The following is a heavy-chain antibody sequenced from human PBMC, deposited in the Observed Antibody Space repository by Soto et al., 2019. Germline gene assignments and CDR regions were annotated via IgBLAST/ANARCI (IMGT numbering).Heavy chain of an antibody. CDR1: GYSFTTYW. J-gene: IGHJ4*02. CDR3: ARDNTAMFDY. Sequence: GESLKISCKGSGYSFTTYWISWVRQMPGKGLEWMGRIDPSDSYSNYSPSFQGHVTISADKSIGTAYLQWSSLKASDTAMFYCARDNTAMFDYWGQGTLVTVSS. V-gene: IGHV5-10-1*01. D-gene: IGHD5-18*01. CDR2: IDPSDSYS.